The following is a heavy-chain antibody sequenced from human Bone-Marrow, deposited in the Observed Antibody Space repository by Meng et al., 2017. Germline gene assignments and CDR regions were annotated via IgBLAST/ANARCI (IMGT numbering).Heavy chain of an antibody. D-gene: IGHD6-13*01. CDR3: AREAGIAAAENWYYFDY. CDR1: GFTFSDYY. CDR2: ISSSGSTI. J-gene: IGHJ4*02. V-gene: IGHV3-11*04. Sequence: GGSLRLSCAASGFTFSDYYMSWIRQAPGKGLEWVSYISSSGSTIYYADSEKGRFTISRDNAKNSLYLQMNSLRAEDTAVYYCAREAGIAAAENWYYFDYWGQGTLVTVSS.